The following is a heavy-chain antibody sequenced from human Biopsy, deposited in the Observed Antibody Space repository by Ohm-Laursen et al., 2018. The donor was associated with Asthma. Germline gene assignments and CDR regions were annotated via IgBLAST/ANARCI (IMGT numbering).Heavy chain of an antibody. Sequence: SVKVSCNASGYNFISFAIHWVRQAPGQRLEWMGWVNTGNGDTKYSQKFQGRVTITRDTSASTAYMELRSLRSEDTATYYCARTYYDFLTGQVKDVFGVWGQWTMVTVSS. CDR3: ARTYYDFLTGQVKDVFGV. D-gene: IGHD3-9*01. CDR1: GYNFISFA. V-gene: IGHV1-3*04. CDR2: VNTGNGDT. J-gene: IGHJ3*01.